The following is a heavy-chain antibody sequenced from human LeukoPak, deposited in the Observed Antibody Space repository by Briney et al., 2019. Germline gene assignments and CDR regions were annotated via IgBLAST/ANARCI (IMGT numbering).Heavy chain of an antibody. CDR3: AKAAGYSRSPFDY. CDR1: GFTFSSYG. V-gene: IGHV3-33*06. J-gene: IGHJ4*02. Sequence: GGPLRLSCAASGFTFSSYGMHWVRQAPGKGLEWVAVIWYDGSNKYYADSVKGRFTISRDNSKNTLYLQMNSLRAEDTAVYYCAKAAGYSRSPFDYWGQGTLVTVSS. CDR2: IWYDGSNK. D-gene: IGHD6-13*01.